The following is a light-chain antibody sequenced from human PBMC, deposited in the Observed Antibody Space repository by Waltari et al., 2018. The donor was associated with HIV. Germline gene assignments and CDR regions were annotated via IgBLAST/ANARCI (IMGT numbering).Light chain of an antibody. V-gene: IGLV3-21*02. CDR2: RGS. CDR3: HVWDRDSDHHV. CDR1: NIGRIR. J-gene: IGLJ1*01. Sequence: SYVLTPPPSVSVAPGQTARITCGRHNIGRIRVHWYQQKAGQAPLLVVYRGSDRPSGIPERFSGSNSGNTATLTISRVEAGDEADYYCHVWDRDSDHHVFGTGTKVTVL.